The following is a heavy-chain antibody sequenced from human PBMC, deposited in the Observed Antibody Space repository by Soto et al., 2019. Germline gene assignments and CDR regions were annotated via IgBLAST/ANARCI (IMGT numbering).Heavy chain of an antibody. Sequence: PSETLSLTCTVSGGSISSGGYYWSWIRQHPGKGLEWIGYIYYSGSTYYNPSLKSRVTISVDMSKNQFSLKLSSVTAADTAVYYCARAVRRAAAGTNGMDVWGQGTTVTVSS. CDR3: ARAVRRAAAGTNGMDV. CDR1: GGSISSGGYY. CDR2: IYYSGST. V-gene: IGHV4-31*03. D-gene: IGHD6-13*01. J-gene: IGHJ6*02.